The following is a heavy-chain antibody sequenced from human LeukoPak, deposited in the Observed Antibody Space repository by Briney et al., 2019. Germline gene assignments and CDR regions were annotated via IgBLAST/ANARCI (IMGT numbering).Heavy chain of an antibody. CDR2: ISGDGGSI. D-gene: IGHD6-19*01. CDR3: AKEHISGWPNFDS. V-gene: IGHV3-43*01. Sequence: PGGSLRLSCAASGFAFNDFTMHWVRQPPGNGLEWISLISGDGGSIYYADSVKGRFTISRDKSRDSLSLYLQMNSLRADDSALYYCAKEHISGWPNFDSWGQGTLVTVSS. J-gene: IGHJ4*02. CDR1: GFAFNDFT.